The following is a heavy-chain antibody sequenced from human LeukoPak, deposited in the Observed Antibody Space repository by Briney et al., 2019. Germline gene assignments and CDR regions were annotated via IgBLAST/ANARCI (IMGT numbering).Heavy chain of an antibody. J-gene: IGHJ4*02. D-gene: IGHD3-3*01. Sequence: GGSLRLSCAASGFTFTNHWMSWVRKAPGKGLEWVANIKQYGSEKYYVDSVKGRFTVSRDNAKSSLYLHMDSLRTEDTAVYYCARVEWMGRTDHWGQGVLVTVSS. CDR2: IKQYGSEK. V-gene: IGHV3-7*01. CDR3: ARVEWMGRTDH. CDR1: GFTFTNHW.